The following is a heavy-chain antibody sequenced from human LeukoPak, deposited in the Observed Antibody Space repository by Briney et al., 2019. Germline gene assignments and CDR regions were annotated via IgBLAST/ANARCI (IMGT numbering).Heavy chain of an antibody. CDR2: IRQDGNEK. D-gene: IGHD1-26*01. Sequence: GGSLRLSCAASGFTFNSYWMSWVRQAPGKGLEWVANIRQDGNEKYYVDSVKGRFTISRDNAKHSLYLQMNSLRAEDTALYYCARDKGADEGSKFDYWGQGTLVTVSS. J-gene: IGHJ4*02. CDR3: ARDKGADEGSKFDY. V-gene: IGHV3-7*03. CDR1: GFTFNSYW.